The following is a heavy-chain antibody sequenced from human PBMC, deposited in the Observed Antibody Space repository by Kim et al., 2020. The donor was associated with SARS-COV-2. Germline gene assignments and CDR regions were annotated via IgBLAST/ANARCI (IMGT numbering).Heavy chain of an antibody. CDR3: ARGGDRVVVVAAVYYYGMDV. D-gene: IGHD2-15*01. Sequence: ASVKVSCKASGYTFTSYGISWVRQAPGQGLEWMGWISAYNGNTNYAQKLQGRVTMTTDTSTSTAYMELRSLRSDDTAVYYCARGGDRVVVVAAVYYYGMDVWGQGTTVNVSS. V-gene: IGHV1-18*01. J-gene: IGHJ6*02. CDR1: GYTFTSYG. CDR2: ISAYNGNT.